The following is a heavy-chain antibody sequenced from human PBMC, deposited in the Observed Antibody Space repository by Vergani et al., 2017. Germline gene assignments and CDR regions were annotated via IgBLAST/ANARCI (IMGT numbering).Heavy chain of an antibody. CDR1: GYTFTSYD. V-gene: IGHV1-8*02. Sequence: QVQLVQSGAEVKKPGASVKVSCKASGYTFTSYDINWVRQATGQGLEWMGWMNPNSGNTGYAQKFQGRVTMTRNTSISTAYMELSSLRSEDTAVYYCARVLLWFGEAWMDVWGKGTTVTVSS. J-gene: IGHJ6*04. CDR2: MNPNSGNT. D-gene: IGHD3-10*01. CDR3: ARVLLWFGEAWMDV.